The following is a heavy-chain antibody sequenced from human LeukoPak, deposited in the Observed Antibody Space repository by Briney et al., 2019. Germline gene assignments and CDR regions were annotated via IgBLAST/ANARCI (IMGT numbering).Heavy chain of an antibody. CDR3: RRREYSNSHVHRY. CDR1: GYTFTSYY. Sequence: ASLKVSCKASGYTFTSYYMHWVRQALGQGLEWMGIINPSGGSTSYAQKFQGRVTMTRDTSTSTVYMEQSNLRCDDTVVHCWRRREYSNSHVHRYWGQGNLGTVSS. CDR2: INPSGGST. V-gene: IGHV1-46*01. J-gene: IGHJ4*02. D-gene: IGHD2/OR15-2a*01.